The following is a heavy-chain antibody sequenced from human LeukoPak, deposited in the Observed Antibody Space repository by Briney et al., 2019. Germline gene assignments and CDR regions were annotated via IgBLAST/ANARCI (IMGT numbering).Heavy chain of an antibody. V-gene: IGHV3-33*01. Sequence: GGSLRPSCAASGFTFSSYGMHWVRQAPGKGLEWVAVIWYDGSNKYYADSVKGRFTISRDNSKNTLYLQMNSLRAEDTAVYHCARAYCTSISCYAADYWCQGTLVTVSS. J-gene: IGHJ4*02. CDR1: GFTFSSYG. CDR2: IWYDGSNK. CDR3: ARAYCTSISCYAADY. D-gene: IGHD2-2*01.